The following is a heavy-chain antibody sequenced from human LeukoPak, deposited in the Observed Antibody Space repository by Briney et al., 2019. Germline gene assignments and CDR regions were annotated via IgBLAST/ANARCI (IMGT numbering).Heavy chain of an antibody. CDR2: ISYDGSNK. Sequence: GGSLRLSCAASGFTFSSYAMHWVRQAPGKGLEWVAVISYDGSNKYYADSVKGRFTISRDNSKNTLYLQMNSLRAEDTAVYYCARESGGYDFWNYYYYYYMDVWGKGTTVTISS. V-gene: IGHV3-30*04. D-gene: IGHD5-12*01. CDR1: GFTFSSYA. CDR3: ARESGGYDFWNYYYYYYMDV. J-gene: IGHJ6*03.